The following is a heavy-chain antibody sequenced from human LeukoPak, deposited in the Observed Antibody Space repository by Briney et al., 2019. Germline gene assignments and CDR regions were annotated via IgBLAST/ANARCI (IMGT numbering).Heavy chain of an antibody. D-gene: IGHD6-13*01. J-gene: IGHJ6*03. Sequence: SETLSLTCTVSGGSISTSNYYWGWIRQPPGKGLEWIGNIFYSGSTYYSPSLRSRVTISLDTSRNQFSLKLSSVTAADTAVYYCARIERYSSSWSPTGYYYYYMDVWGKGTTVTVSS. V-gene: IGHV4-39*07. CDR2: IFYSGST. CDR1: GGSISTSNYY. CDR3: ARIERYSSSWSPTGYYYYYMDV.